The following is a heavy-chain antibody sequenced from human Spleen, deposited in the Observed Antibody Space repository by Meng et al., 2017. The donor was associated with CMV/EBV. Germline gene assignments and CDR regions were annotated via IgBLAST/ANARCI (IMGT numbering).Heavy chain of an antibody. CDR1: GYTFTSYD. J-gene: IGHJ6*02. CDR3: ARNYYDFWSGRLNYYYGVDV. CDR2: MNPNSGNT. V-gene: IGHV1-8*03. D-gene: IGHD3-3*01. Sequence: VKVSCKASGYTFTSYDINWVRQATGQGLEWMGWMNPNSGNTGYAQKFQGRVTITRNTSISTAYMELSSLRSEDTAVYYCARNYYDFWSGRLNYYYGVDVWGQGTTVTVSS.